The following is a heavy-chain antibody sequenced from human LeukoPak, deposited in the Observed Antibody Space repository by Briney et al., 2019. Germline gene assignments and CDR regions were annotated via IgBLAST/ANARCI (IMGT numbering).Heavy chain of an antibody. Sequence: XXXSYISSTGSTIYYPDSVKGRFTISRDNAKNSLYLQMNSLRAEDTAVYYCAREGSSWYFDLWGRGTLVTVSS. J-gene: IGHJ2*01. CDR2: ISSTGSTI. CDR3: AREGSSWYFDL. V-gene: IGHV3-48*03. D-gene: IGHD6-13*01.